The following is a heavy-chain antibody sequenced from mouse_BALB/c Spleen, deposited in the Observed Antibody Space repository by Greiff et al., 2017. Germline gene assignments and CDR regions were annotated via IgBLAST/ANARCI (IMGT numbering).Heavy chain of an antibody. CDR1: GFTFSSYG. Sequence: EVKVVESGGDLVKPGGSLKLSCAASGFTFSSYGMSWVRQTPDKRLEWVATISSGGSYTYYPDSVKGRFTISRDNAKNTLYLQMSSLKSEDTAMYYCARPAPAMDYWGQGTSVTVSS. D-gene: IGHD1-2*01. J-gene: IGHJ4*01. CDR3: ARPAPAMDY. V-gene: IGHV5-6*01. CDR2: ISSGGSYT.